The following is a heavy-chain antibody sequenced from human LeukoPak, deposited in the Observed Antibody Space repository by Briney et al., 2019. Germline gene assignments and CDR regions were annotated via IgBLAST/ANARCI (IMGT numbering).Heavy chain of an antibody. Sequence: GASLQISCKGSGYIFTGYWIGWVRPLPGKGLEWMGIIYPGDSDTRYSPSFQGQVTISADKSISTAYLQWSSLKASDTAMYYCARLIQAYGGYLFDYWGQGTLVTVSS. V-gene: IGHV5-51*01. D-gene: IGHD5-12*01. J-gene: IGHJ4*02. CDR3: ARLIQAYGGYLFDY. CDR1: GYIFTGYW. CDR2: IYPGDSDT.